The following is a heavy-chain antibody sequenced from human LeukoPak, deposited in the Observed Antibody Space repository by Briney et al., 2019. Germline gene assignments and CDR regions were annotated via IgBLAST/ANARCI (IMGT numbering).Heavy chain of an antibody. CDR3: ARANRPDTEYQPHPGAFDI. D-gene: IGHD2-2*01. V-gene: IGHV3-30*03. CDR2: ISYDGRNT. J-gene: IGHJ3*02. Sequence: GGSLRLSCAASGFNFDKYGIHWVRQAPGKGLAWVAVISYDGRNTYYADSVKGRFTVSRDNSINTLYLQMSSLRPEDTAVYYCARANRPDTEYQPHPGAFDIWGQGTMVTVSS. CDR1: GFNFDKYG.